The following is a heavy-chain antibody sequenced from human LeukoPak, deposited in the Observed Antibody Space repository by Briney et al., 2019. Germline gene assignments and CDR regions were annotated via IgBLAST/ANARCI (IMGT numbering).Heavy chain of an antibody. V-gene: IGHV1-2*02. CDR2: INPNSGGT. CDR1: GYTFTSYG. Sequence: GASVKVSCKASGYTFTSYGISWVRQAPGQGLEWMGWINPNSGGTNYAQRFQGRVTMTRDTSISTAYMELSRLRSDDTAVYYCARDQDHGDYVHWFDPWGQGTLVTVSS. D-gene: IGHD4-17*01. J-gene: IGHJ5*02. CDR3: ARDQDHGDYVHWFDP.